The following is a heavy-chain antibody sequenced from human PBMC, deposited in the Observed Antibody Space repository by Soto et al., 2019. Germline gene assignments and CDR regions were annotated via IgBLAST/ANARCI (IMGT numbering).Heavy chain of an antibody. Sequence: SETLSLTCIASGVSFRSYYWNWIRQPAGKGLEWLGRIFTTGTTNYSPSLMSRVSMAVDTSRKQFSLELRSVTDADKAVDYCARGGCRENGCVGYFFDPWGQGILVTVSS. D-gene: IGHD5-18*01. V-gene: IGHV4-4*07. J-gene: IGHJ5*02. CDR2: IFTTGTT. CDR1: GVSFRSYY. CDR3: ARGGCRENGCVGYFFDP.